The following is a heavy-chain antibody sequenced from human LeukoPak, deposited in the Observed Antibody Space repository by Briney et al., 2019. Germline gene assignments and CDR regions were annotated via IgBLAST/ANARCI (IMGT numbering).Heavy chain of an antibody. D-gene: IGHD6-6*01. V-gene: IGHV4-30-4*01. CDR2: IYYSGST. J-gene: IGHJ4*02. CDR1: GGSISSGDCY. CDR3: ARVMSSGDYFDY. Sequence: SETLSLTCTVSGGSISSGDCYWSWLRQPPGKGLEWIGYIYYSGSTYYNPSLKSRITISIDTSENQFSLKLSSVTAADTAVYYCARVMSSGDYFDYWGQGTLVTVSS.